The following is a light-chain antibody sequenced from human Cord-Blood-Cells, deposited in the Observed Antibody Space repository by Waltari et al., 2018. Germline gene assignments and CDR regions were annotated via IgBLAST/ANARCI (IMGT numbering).Light chain of an antibody. V-gene: IGKV1-33*01. CDR1: QDISNY. Sequence: DIQMTQSPSSLSASVGDRVTITCQARQDISNYLKWYQQKPGKAPKLLIYDASNLETGVPSRFSGSGSGTDFTFTISSLQPEDIATYYCQQYDNLPIFTFGPGTKVDIK. CDR2: DAS. CDR3: QQYDNLPIFT. J-gene: IGKJ3*01.